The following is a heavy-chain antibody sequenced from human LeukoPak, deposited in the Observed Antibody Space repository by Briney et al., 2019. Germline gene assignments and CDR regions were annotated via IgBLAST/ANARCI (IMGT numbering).Heavy chain of an antibody. Sequence: GGSLRLSCAASGFTFSRYAMSWVRQAPGKGLEWVSAISGSGGSTYYADSVKGRFTISRDNSKNTLYLQMNSLRAEDTAVYYCAKVDSGSYGGYWGQGTLVTVSS. CDR1: GFTFSRYA. CDR3: AKVDSGSYGGY. CDR2: ISGSGGST. J-gene: IGHJ4*02. D-gene: IGHD1-26*01. V-gene: IGHV3-23*01.